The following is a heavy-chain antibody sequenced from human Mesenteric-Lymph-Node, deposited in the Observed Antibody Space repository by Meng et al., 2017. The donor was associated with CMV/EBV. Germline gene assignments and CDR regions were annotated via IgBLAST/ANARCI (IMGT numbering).Heavy chain of an antibody. V-gene: IGHV4-38-2*02. D-gene: IGHD3-10*01. Sequence: GSLRPSCSIPGSSISSGYYWGWTRQPPGKGLQWIASIYHSGDTFFNPSLKSRVTISVDTSKNMFSLKLTSVAAADTAVYYCVRDLGGAAPDSGDYWGQGTLVTVSS. CDR3: VRDLGGAAPDSGDY. CDR2: IYHSGDT. CDR1: GSSISSGYY. J-gene: IGHJ4*02.